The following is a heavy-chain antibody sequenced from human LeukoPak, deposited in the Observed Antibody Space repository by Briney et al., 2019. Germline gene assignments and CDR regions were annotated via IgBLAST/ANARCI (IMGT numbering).Heavy chain of an antibody. J-gene: IGHJ4*02. CDR3: GSGVPLSEVVTLGGVDY. D-gene: IGHD3-16*01. CDR1: GCTISSYY. V-gene: IGHV4-59*01. CDR2: IYYSGST. Sequence: SETLSLTCTVSGCTISSYYWNWIRQPPGKGLEWVGYIYYSGSTKYNPSLKSLVSISVDTSKNQLSLKLSSVTAADAAVYCCGSGVPLSEVVTLGGVDYGGQGTLVTVPP.